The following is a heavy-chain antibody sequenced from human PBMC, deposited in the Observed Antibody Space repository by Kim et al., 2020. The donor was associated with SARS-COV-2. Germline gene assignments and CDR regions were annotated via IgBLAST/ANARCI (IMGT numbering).Heavy chain of an antibody. Sequence: GGSLRLSCAASGFTLASYSMNWVRQTPGKGLEWVSSIIGGGTNTYYADSVKGRFTISRDKSKNTVFLQMDSLRAEDTAIYFCAQGSVYAIDSLDNWGQDT. CDR2: IIGGGTNT. CDR3: AQGSVYAIDSLDN. J-gene: IGHJ1*01. D-gene: IGHD3-10*01. CDR1: GFTLASYS. V-gene: IGHV3-23*01.